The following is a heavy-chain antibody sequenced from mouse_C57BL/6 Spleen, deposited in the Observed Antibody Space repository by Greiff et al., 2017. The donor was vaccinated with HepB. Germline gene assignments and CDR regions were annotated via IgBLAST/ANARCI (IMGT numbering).Heavy chain of an antibody. CDR3: ARDAQTRMGYWYFDV. Sequence: EVQVVESGGGLVQSGRSLRLSCATSGFTFSDFYMEWVRQAPGKGLEWIAASRNKANDYTTEYSAFVKGRFIVSRDTSQSILYLQMNALRAEDTAMYYCARDAQTRMGYWYFDVWGTGTTVTVSS. V-gene: IGHV7-1*01. CDR2: SRNKANDYTT. J-gene: IGHJ1*03. D-gene: IGHD2-3*01. CDR1: GFTFSDFY.